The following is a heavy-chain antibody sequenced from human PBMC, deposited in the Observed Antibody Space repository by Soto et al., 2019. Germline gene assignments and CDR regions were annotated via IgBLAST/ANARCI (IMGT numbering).Heavy chain of an antibody. CDR1: GFPFGHYG. V-gene: IGHV3-33*01. Sequence: QVQLLESGGGVVQPGRSLRLSCVGSGFPFGHYGMHWVRQAPGKGLEWVAVIWSDGNKESYADSVKGRFAISRDNSKDTLYLEMNSLRVEDTAVYFCARDRNGGWFHMDVWGQGTTVSVSS. CDR3: ARDRNGGWFHMDV. D-gene: IGHD6-19*01. J-gene: IGHJ6*02. CDR2: IWSDGNKE.